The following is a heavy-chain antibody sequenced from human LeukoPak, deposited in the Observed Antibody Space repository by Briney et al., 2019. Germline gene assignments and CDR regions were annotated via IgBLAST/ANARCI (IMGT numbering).Heavy chain of an antibody. Sequence: GGSLRLSCAASGLTFNKAWMGWVRQAPGKGLEWVSVIYSGGSTYYADSVKGRFTISRDNSKNTLYLQMNSPRAEDTAVYYCASQTRGWDAFDIWGQGTMVTVSS. D-gene: IGHD5-12*01. J-gene: IGHJ3*02. CDR3: ASQTRGWDAFDI. CDR1: GLTFNKAW. CDR2: IYSGGST. V-gene: IGHV3-53*01.